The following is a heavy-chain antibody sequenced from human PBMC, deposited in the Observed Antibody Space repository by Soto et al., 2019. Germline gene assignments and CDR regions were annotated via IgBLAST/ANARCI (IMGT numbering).Heavy chain of an antibody. CDR1: GYTFTSYD. Sequence: QVQLVQSGAEVKKPGASVKVSCKASGYTFTSYDINWVRQATGQGLEWMGWMNPNSGNTGYAQKFQGRVTMTRNTSISTAYMELSSVRSEDTAVYYCARGGIYYDFWSGYYGAYYYGMDVWGQGTTVTVSS. V-gene: IGHV1-8*01. CDR2: MNPNSGNT. CDR3: ARGGIYYDFWSGYYGAYYYGMDV. J-gene: IGHJ6*02. D-gene: IGHD3-3*01.